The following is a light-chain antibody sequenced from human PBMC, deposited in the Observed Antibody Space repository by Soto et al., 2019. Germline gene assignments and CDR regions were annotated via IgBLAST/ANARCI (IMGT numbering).Light chain of an antibody. CDR1: QSISSW. CDR3: QQYNSYSPTWT. CDR2: DAS. J-gene: IGKJ1*01. Sequence: DIQMTQSPSTLSASVGDRVPITCRARQSISSWLAWYQQKPGKAPKLLIYDASSLESGVPSRFSGSGSGTEFTLTISSLQPDDFATYYCQQYNSYSPTWTFGQGTKVDI. V-gene: IGKV1-5*01.